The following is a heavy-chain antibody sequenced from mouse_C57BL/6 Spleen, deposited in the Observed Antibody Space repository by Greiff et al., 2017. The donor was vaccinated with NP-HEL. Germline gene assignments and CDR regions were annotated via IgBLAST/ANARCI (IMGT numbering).Heavy chain of an antibody. Sequence: QVQLQQPGAELVRPGSSVKLSCKASGYTFTSYWMHWVKQRPIQGLEWIGNIDPSDSETHYNQKFKDKATLTVDKSSSTAYMQLSSLTSEDSAVYYCARPLYYYGSSLVGLYWGQGTTLTVSS. D-gene: IGHD1-1*01. CDR1: GYTFTSYW. CDR3: ARPLYYYGSSLVGLY. J-gene: IGHJ2*01. V-gene: IGHV1-52*01. CDR2: IDPSDSET.